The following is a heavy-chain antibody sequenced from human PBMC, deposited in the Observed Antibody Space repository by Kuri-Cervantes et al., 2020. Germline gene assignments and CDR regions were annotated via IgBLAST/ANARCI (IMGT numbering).Heavy chain of an antibody. CDR1: GFTFSSYG. V-gene: IGHV3-30*03. CDR2: ISYDGSNK. CDR3: ARDQVDIVATIYYYYYYGMDV. Sequence: GESLKISCAASGFTFSSYGMHWVRQAPGKGLEWVAVISYDGSNKYYADSVKGRFTISRDNSKNTLYLQMNSLRAEDTAVYYCARDQVDIVATIYYYYYYGMDVWGQGTTVTVSS. D-gene: IGHD5-12*01. J-gene: IGHJ6*02.